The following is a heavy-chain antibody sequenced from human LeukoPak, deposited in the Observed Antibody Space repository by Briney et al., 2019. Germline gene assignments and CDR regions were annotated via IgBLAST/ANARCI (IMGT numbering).Heavy chain of an antibody. V-gene: IGHV4-39*07. Sequence: SETLSLTCTVSGGSIDSSSYYWGWIRQPPGKGLEWIGSIYYSGSTYYNPSLKSRVTISVDTSKSQFSLKLTSVTAADTAVYYCAKLRRFGELFPDYWGQGALVIVSS. D-gene: IGHD3-10*01. J-gene: IGHJ4*02. CDR1: GGSIDSSSYY. CDR2: IYYSGST. CDR3: AKLRRFGELFPDY.